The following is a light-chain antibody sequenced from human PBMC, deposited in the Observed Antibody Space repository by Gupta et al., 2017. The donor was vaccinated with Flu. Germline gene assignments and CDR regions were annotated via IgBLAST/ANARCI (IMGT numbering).Light chain of an antibody. CDR3: QQRGNGWT. V-gene: IGKV3-11*01. CDR2: DTF. CDR1: QAVSNF. J-gene: IGKJ1*01. Sequence: EIVLTQSPATLSLSPGERATLSCRASQAVSNFLAWYQQKPGQAPRLLIYDTFTRATGVPARFSGSGSGADCTLTISSLEAEDFAVYYWQQRGNGWTFGQGTKVEIK.